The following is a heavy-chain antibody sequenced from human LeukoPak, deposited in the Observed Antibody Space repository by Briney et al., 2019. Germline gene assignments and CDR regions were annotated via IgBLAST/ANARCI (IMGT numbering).Heavy chain of an antibody. Sequence: GGSLRLSCSASGFTFSNYAMHWVRQAPGKGLEYVPAISSNGGTTYYADSVTGRFTISRDTSKNTLYLQMSSLRVEDTAVYYCVRDRPTGIYGDSSGYYWGLLDYWGQGTLVTVSP. CDR1: GFTFSNYA. CDR2: ISSNGGTT. J-gene: IGHJ4*02. V-gene: IGHV3-64D*09. D-gene: IGHD3-22*01. CDR3: VRDRPTGIYGDSSGYYWGLLDY.